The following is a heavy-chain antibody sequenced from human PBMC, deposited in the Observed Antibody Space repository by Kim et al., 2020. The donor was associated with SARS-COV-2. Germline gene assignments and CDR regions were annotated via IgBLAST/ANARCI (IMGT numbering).Heavy chain of an antibody. J-gene: IGHJ4*02. CDR2: IYHSGST. CDR3: ARSITIFGVVITFDY. D-gene: IGHD3-3*01. V-gene: IGHV4-4*02. CDR1: GGSISSSNW. Sequence: SETLSLTCAVSGGSISSSNWWSWVRQPPGKGLEWIGEIYHSGSTNYNPSLKSRVTISVDKSKNQFSLQLSPVTAADTAVYYCARSITIFGVVITFDYWGQGTLVTVSS.